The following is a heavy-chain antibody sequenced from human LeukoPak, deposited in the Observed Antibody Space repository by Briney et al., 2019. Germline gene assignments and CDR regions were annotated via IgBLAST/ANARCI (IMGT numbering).Heavy chain of an antibody. D-gene: IGHD3-22*01. CDR3: ARSHEVVVITSTYYYYYGMDV. V-gene: IGHV7-4-1*02. CDR1: GGTFSSYA. J-gene: IGHJ6*02. Sequence: GASVKVSCKASGGTFSSYAISWVRQAPGQGLEWMGWINTNTGNPTYAQGFTGRFVFSLDTSVSTAYLQISSLKAEDTAVYYCARSHEVVVITSTYYYYYGMDVWGQGTTVTVSS. CDR2: INTNTGNP.